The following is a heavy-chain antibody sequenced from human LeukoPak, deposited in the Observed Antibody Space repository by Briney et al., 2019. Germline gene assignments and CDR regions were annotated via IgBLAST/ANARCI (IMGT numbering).Heavy chain of an antibody. D-gene: IGHD6-13*01. CDR2: ISGSGGST. Sequence: GGSLRLSCAASGFTFSSYAMSWVRQAPGKGLEWVSAISGSGGSTYYADSVKGRFTISRDNSKNTQYLQMNSLRAEDTAVYYCAKDSRIAAAGPVDAFDTWGQGTMVTVSS. CDR1: GFTFSSYA. J-gene: IGHJ3*02. V-gene: IGHV3-23*01. CDR3: AKDSRIAAAGPVDAFDT.